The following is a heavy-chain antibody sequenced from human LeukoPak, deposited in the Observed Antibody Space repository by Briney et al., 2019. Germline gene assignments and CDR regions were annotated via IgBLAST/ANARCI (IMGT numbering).Heavy chain of an antibody. Sequence: GGSLRLSCAASGFIFSNHGIHWVRQAPGKGLEWVSLIWYDGSNKYYADSVKGRFTISRDDSKNTVYLQMNSLRAGDTSVYYCARAWERVTTHFDYWGEGTLVTVSS. CDR1: GFIFSNHG. V-gene: IGHV3-33*01. CDR3: ARAWERVTTHFDY. J-gene: IGHJ4*02. CDR2: IWYDGSNK. D-gene: IGHD4-17*01.